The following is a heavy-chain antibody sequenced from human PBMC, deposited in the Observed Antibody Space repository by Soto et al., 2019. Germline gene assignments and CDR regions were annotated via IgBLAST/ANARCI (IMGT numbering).Heavy chain of an antibody. CDR2: IIPIFGTA. CDR3: ARTEYSSSWFYYYGMDV. Sequence: SVKVSCKASGGTFSSYAISWVRQAPGQGLEWMGGIIPIFGTANYAQKFQGRVTITADESTSTAYMELSSLRSEDTAVYYCARTEYSSSWFYYYGMDVWGQGTTVTVSS. CDR1: GGTFSSYA. V-gene: IGHV1-69*13. J-gene: IGHJ6*02. D-gene: IGHD6-13*01.